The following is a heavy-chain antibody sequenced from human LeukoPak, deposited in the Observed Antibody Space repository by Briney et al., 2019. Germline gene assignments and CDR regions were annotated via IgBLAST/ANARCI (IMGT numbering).Heavy chain of an antibody. CDR3: ATGGYSSSYGMDV. CDR2: ISTSSSYI. V-gene: IGHV3-21*01. D-gene: IGHD6-6*01. Sequence: GGSLRLSCAASGFTFSDFAMNWVRQAPGKGLEWVSSISTSSSYIYYTDSVKGRFTISRDNAKNSLYLQMNSLRAEDTAVYYCATGGYSSSYGMDVWGQGTTVTVSS. J-gene: IGHJ6*02. CDR1: GFTFSDFA.